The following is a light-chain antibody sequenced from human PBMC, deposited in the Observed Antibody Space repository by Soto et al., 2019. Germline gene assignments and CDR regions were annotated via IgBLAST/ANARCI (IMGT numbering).Light chain of an antibody. CDR3: QHYNELPLT. CDR1: QSVSTN. Sequence: EIVMTQSPATLSVSPLEIATLSCMAGQSVSTNLAWYQQKPGQGPRLLIFGASTRAIGIPARFSGSGSGTDFTLTISSLQSEDFAVYYCQHYNELPLTFGGGTKVDIK. CDR2: GAS. J-gene: IGKJ4*01. V-gene: IGKV3-15*01.